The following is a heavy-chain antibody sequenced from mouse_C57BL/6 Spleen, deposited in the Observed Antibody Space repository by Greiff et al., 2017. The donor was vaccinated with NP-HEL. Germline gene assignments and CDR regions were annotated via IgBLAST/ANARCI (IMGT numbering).Heavy chain of an antibody. CDR2: IYPRSGNT. Sequence: QVQLQQSGAELARPGASVKLSCKASGYTFTSYGISWVKQRTGQGLEWIGEIYPRSGNTYYNEKFKGKATLTADKSSSTAYMELRSLTSEDSAVYFCARWGELSPYFDDWGQGTTLTVSS. CDR3: ARWGELSPYFDD. J-gene: IGHJ2*01. V-gene: IGHV1-81*01. D-gene: IGHD1-1*02. CDR1: GYTFTSYG.